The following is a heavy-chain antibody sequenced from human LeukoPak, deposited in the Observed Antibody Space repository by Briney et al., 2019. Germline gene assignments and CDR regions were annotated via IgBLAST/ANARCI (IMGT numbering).Heavy chain of an antibody. CDR2: IYYSGST. CDR3: ARVKLYYFDY. CDR1: GGSISSAGYY. Sequence: SETLSLTCTVSGGSISSAGYYGSWIRQHPGKGLEWIGYIYYSGSTYYNPSLKSRVTISVDTSKNQFSLKLSSVTAADTAVYYCARVKLYYFDYWGQGTLVTVSS. D-gene: IGHD3-10*01. J-gene: IGHJ4*02. V-gene: IGHV4-31*03.